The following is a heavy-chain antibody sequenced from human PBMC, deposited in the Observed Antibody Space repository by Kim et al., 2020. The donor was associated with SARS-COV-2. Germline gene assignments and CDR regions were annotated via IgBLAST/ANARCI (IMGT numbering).Heavy chain of an antibody. V-gene: IGHV3-21*01. J-gene: IGHJ6*02. CDR1: GFSFSTYS. CDR2: ISSSGGHM. Sequence: GGSLRLSCAGSGFSFSTYSMNWVRQAPGRGLEWISSISSSGGHMFYADSVRGRFTISRDNAKNSLYLLMNSLRAEDTAVYYCARDSSHCSSFRCYHQYYSLDVWGQGTTVTVSS. CDR3: ARDSSHCSSFRCYHQYYSLDV. D-gene: IGHD2-2*01.